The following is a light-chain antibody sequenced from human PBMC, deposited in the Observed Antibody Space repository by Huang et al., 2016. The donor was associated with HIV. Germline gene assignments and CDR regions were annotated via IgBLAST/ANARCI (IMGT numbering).Light chain of an antibody. CDR3: QQYDSLPRT. V-gene: IGKV1-33*01. Sequence: DIQITQSPSSLSASIGDRVTITCRASRHIYSYLNWYQHRPGKAPKLLIYDAANLEVGVPSRFSGSGSGRNFTLIISSLQPEDFATYYCQQYDSLPRTFGPGTKV. CDR2: DAA. CDR1: RHIYSY. J-gene: IGKJ3*01.